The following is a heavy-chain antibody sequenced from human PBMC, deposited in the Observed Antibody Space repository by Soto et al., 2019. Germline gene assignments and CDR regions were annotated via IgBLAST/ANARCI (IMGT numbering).Heavy chain of an antibody. J-gene: IGHJ4*02. D-gene: IGHD3-22*01. V-gene: IGHV4-59*08. CDR2: IYYSGTT. CDR1: GGSIKPYY. Sequence: PSETLSLTCAVSGGSIKPYYWGGIRQPPGKGLEWIGNIYYSGTTNYHPSLKSRVTISLDTSKNQFSLKLSSVTAADTAVYYCARLGGYYQAFDSWGQGTLVTVSS. CDR3: ARLGGYYQAFDS.